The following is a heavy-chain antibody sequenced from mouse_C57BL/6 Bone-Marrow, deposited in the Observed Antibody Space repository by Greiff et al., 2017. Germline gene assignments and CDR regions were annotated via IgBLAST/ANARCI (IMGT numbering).Heavy chain of an antibody. CDR1: GYSITSGYY. CDR2: ISYDGSN. V-gene: IGHV3-6*01. J-gene: IGHJ2*01. CDR3: ARRYYYGSSYDY. D-gene: IGHD1-1*01. Sequence: EVQLVESGPGLVKPSQSLSLTCSVTGYSITSGYYWNWIRQFPGNKLEWMGYISYDGSNNYNPSLKNRISITRDTSKNQFFLKLNSVTTEDTATYYCARRYYYGSSYDYWGQGTTLTVSS.